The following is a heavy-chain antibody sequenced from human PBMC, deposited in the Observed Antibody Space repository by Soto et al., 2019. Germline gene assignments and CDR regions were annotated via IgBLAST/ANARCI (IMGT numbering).Heavy chain of an antibody. J-gene: IGHJ6*02. Sequence: ASLKVSCKASGYSFTSYWISWVRQMPGKGLEWMGRIDPSDSYTNYSPSFQGHVTISADKSISTAYLQWSSLKASDTAMYYCARHLGGATTPFYYYYGMDVWGQGTTVTVSS. D-gene: IGHD1-26*01. V-gene: IGHV5-10-1*01. CDR1: GYSFTSYW. CDR2: IDPSDSYT. CDR3: ARHLGGATTPFYYYYGMDV.